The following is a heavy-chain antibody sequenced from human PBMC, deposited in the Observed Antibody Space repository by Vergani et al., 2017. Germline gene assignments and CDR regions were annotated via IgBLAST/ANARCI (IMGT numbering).Heavy chain of an antibody. Sequence: QVQLQESGPGLVKPSQTLSLTCTVSGGSINSGNYYWSWIRQPAGKGLEWIGRIYTSGSTNYNPSLESRVTVSIDTSKHQFSLRLTSVTAADTAVYYCARDLDVPPYNWFDPWGQGFLVTVSS. CDR3: ARDLDVPPYNWFDP. J-gene: IGHJ5*02. CDR1: GGSINSGNYY. CDR2: IYTSGST. V-gene: IGHV4-61*02. D-gene: IGHD3-10*02.